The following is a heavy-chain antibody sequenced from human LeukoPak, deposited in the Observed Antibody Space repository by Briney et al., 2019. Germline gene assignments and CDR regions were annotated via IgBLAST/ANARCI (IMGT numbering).Heavy chain of an antibody. J-gene: IGHJ6*02. D-gene: IGHD5-18*01. CDR3: SRGPIQLWEHNGVDV. CDR2: ISRIAYRGTR. V-gene: IGHV3-49*04. CDR1: GFNFGDHA. Sequence: GWSLRLSCTTSGFNFGDHAMTWVRQAPGKGLEGVGFISRIAYRGTREYAASVKGRFTISRDDSKSVVYLQMNRMKSEDTAVYYCSRGPIQLWEHNGVDVWGQGTMVTVSS.